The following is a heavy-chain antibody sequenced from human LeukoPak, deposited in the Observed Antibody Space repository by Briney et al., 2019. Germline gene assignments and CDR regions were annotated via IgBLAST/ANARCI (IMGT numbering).Heavy chain of an antibody. CDR3: TTSLTSGYYIDY. Sequence: GGSLRLSCAASGFTFSDAWMSWVRQSPGKGLEWAGRIKSKTDGGSTDYAAPVKGRFTISRDDSKNTLFLQMNSLKTEDTAVYYCTTSLTSGYYIDYWGQGTLVTVSS. V-gene: IGHV3-15*01. CDR1: GFTFSDAW. J-gene: IGHJ4*02. D-gene: IGHD3-22*01. CDR2: IKSKTDGGST.